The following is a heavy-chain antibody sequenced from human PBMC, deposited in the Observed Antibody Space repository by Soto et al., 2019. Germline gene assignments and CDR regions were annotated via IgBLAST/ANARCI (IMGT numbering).Heavy chain of an antibody. V-gene: IGHV4-59*12. Sequence: ASETLSLTCTVSGGSISGFYWTWIRQPPGKGLEWIGYISYSGNTNYSPSLKSRVTISVDTSKRLLSLKLTSVTTADAAVYFCARAPMVISRSYFDNWGQGTPVTVSS. CDR2: ISYSGNT. CDR3: ARAPMVISRSYFDN. D-gene: IGHD2-8*01. J-gene: IGHJ4*02. CDR1: GGSISGFY.